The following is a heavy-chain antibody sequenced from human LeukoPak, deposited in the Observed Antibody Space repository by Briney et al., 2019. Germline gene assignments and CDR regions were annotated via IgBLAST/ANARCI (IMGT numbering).Heavy chain of an antibody. D-gene: IGHD6-13*01. CDR3: AKDPGYSSSWYYFDY. CDR2: ISSSGDYK. V-gene: IGHV3-21*01. J-gene: IGHJ4*02. CDR1: GFTFSRYS. Sequence: GGSLRLSCAASGFTFSRYSLYWVRQAPGKGLEWVSSISSSGDYKYYADSVEGRFTISRDNSKNTLYLQMNSLRAEDTAVYYCAKDPGYSSSWYYFDYWGQGTLVTVSS.